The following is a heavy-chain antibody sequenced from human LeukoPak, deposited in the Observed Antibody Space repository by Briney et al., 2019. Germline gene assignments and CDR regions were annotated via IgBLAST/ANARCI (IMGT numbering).Heavy chain of an antibody. D-gene: IGHD6-13*01. CDR3: ARCMVLSQGWCNWFDP. CDR1: GFDLTTYA. CDR2: IIIGGGGT. V-gene: IGHV3-23*01. Sequence: GGSLRLSCAASGFDLTTYAMTWVRQAPAKGLEWVSSIIIGGGGTYYADSVKGRFTISRDNSENTLHLQMNNLRVEDTARYFCARCMVLSQGWCNWFDPWGQGTLVTVSS. J-gene: IGHJ5*02.